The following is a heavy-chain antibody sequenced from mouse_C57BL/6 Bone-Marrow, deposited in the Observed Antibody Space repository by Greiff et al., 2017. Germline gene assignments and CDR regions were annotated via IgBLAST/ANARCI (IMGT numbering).Heavy chain of an antibody. CDR3: AREGYWYFDV. CDR2: FNPYNGGT. CDR1: GYTFTDYY. J-gene: IGHJ1*03. Sequence: VQLQQSGPVLVKPGASVKMSCKASGYTFTDYYLNWVKKSHGKSLEWIGVFNPYNGGTSYNQTFTGKATLTVDNSSSTAYMELNSLTSEDSAVYYCAREGYWYFDVWGTGTTVTVSS. V-gene: IGHV1-19*01.